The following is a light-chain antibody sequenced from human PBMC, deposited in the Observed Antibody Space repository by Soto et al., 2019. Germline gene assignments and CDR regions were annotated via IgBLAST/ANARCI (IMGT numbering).Light chain of an antibody. CDR1: SSDIGAYDY. J-gene: IGLJ1*01. V-gene: IGLV2-14*01. CDR3: FSFTTAITHV. Sequence: QSALTQPASLSGSPGQSITISCTGTSSDIGAYDYVSWFQQHPGKAPKLMISEVNNRPSGVSNRFSGSKSGNTAYLTISGLQVEDVAEYFWFSFTTAITHVFGTGTKLTVL. CDR2: EVN.